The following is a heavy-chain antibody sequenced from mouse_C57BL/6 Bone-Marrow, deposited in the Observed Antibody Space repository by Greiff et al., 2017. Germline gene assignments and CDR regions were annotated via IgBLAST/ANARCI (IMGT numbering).Heavy chain of an antibody. J-gene: IGHJ3*01. Sequence: EVKLEESGAELVRPGASVKLSCTASGFNIKDDYMHWVKQRPEQGLEWIGWIDPENGDTEYASKFQGKATITADTSSNTAYLQLSSLTSEDTAVYYCTLYWFAYWGQGTLVTVSA. V-gene: IGHV14-4*01. CDR3: TLYWFAY. CDR1: GFNIKDDY. CDR2: IDPENGDT.